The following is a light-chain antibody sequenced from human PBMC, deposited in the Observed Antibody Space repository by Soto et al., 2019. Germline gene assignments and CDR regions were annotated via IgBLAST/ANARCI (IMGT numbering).Light chain of an antibody. CDR2: RTS. CDR1: QSISSN. CDR3: QQYNNWPRAT. V-gene: IGKV3-15*01. Sequence: EIVMTQSPATLSVSPGERATLSCRASQSISSNLAWYQQKPGQAPRLLMFRTSSRATGFPARISGSGSGTEFNLTISSLQSEDFGVSYCQQYNNWPRATFGGGTKVEIK. J-gene: IGKJ4*01.